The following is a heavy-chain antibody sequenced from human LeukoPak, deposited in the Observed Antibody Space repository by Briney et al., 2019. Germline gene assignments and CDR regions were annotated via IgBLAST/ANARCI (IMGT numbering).Heavy chain of an antibody. J-gene: IGHJ4*02. CDR2: ISGSGRST. V-gene: IGHV3-23*01. CDR3: AKDQGFGDPPSDY. D-gene: IGHD3-10*01. CDR1: GFTFSSYW. Sequence: PGGSLRLSCAASGFTFSSYWMTWVRQAPGKGLEWVSAISGSGRSTYYADSVKGRFTISRDNSKNTLYLQMNSLRAEDTAIYYCAKDQGFGDPPSDYWGQGTLVTVSS.